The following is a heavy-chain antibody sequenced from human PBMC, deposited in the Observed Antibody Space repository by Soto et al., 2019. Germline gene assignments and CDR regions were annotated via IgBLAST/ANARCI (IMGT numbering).Heavy chain of an antibody. CDR2: IYYSGST. J-gene: IGHJ3*02. V-gene: IGHV4-59*01. D-gene: IGHD6-6*01. Sequence: QVQLQESGPGLVKPSETLSLTCTVSGGSISSYYWSWIRQPPGKGLEWIGYIYYSGSTNYNPSLKSRVTISVDTSKNQFSLKLSSVTAADTAVYYCARDPGQLVLDAFDIWGQGTMVTVSS. CDR1: GGSISSYY. CDR3: ARDPGQLVLDAFDI.